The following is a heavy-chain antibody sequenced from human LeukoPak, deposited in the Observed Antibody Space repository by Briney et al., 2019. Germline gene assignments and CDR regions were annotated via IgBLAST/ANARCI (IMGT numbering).Heavy chain of an antibody. J-gene: IGHJ4*02. V-gene: IGHV4-30-2*01. CDR2: IYHSGST. CDR3: ARSGEALWLQPGSYYFDY. D-gene: IGHD5-18*01. CDR1: GGSISSGGYS. Sequence: PSETLSLTCAVSGGSISSGGYSWSWLRQPPGTGLEWIGYIYHSGSTYYNPSLKSRVTISVDRSKNQFSLKLSSVTAADTAVYYCARSGEALWLQPGSYYFDYWGQGTLVTVSS.